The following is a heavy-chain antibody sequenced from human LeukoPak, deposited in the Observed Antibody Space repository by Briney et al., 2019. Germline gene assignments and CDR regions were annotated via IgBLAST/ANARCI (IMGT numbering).Heavy chain of an antibody. J-gene: IGHJ6*02. Sequence: SETLSLTCAVYGGSFSGYYWSWIRQPPGKGLEWIGEINHSGSTNYNPSLKSRVTISVDTSKNQFSLKLSPVTAADTAVYYCARSYGDYVTYYYYYYGMDVWGQGTTVTVSS. V-gene: IGHV4-34*01. CDR2: INHSGST. CDR3: ARSYGDYVTYYYYYYGMDV. D-gene: IGHD4-17*01. CDR1: GGSFSGYY.